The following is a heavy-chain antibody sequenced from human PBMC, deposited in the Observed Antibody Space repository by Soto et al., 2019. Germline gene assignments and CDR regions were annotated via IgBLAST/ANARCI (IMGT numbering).Heavy chain of an antibody. CDR1: GGSFSTYG. Sequence: QVQLVQSGAEVKKPGSSGKLSCKASGGSFSTYGINWVRLAPGQGLEWMGGIIPKFGTTNYAQKFRGRVTITADESTNTAYMELNYLRSEDTAVYFCATELDPYYGGNSLSLDYWGQGTLVTVSS. V-gene: IGHV1-69*13. CDR2: IIPKFGTT. J-gene: IGHJ4*02. D-gene: IGHD4-17*01. CDR3: ATELDPYYGGNSLSLDY.